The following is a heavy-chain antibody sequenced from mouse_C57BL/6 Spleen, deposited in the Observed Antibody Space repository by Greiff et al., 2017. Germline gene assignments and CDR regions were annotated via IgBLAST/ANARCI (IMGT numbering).Heavy chain of an antibody. CDR3: ARDLTTVVAEGYWYFDV. J-gene: IGHJ1*03. Sequence: EVMLVESGGGLVKPGGSLKLSCAASGFTFSSYAMSWVRQTPEKRLEWVATISDGGSYTYYPDNVKGRFTIARDNAKNNLYLQMSHLKSEDTAMYYCARDLTTVVAEGYWYFDVWGTGTTVTVSS. V-gene: IGHV5-4*01. CDR2: ISDGGSYT. D-gene: IGHD1-1*01. CDR1: GFTFSSYA.